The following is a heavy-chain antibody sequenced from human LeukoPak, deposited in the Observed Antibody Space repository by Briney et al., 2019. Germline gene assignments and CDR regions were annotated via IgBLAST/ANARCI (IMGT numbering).Heavy chain of an antibody. D-gene: IGHD4-23*01. CDR3: AKDSRYPGGYYYYMDV. CDR2: INPSGGST. Sequence: ASVKVSCKASGYTFTSYYMHWVRQAPGQGLEWMGIINPSGGSTSYAQKFQGRVTMTRDTSTSTVYMELSSLRAEDAAVYYCAKDSRYPGGYYYYMDVWGKGTTVTVSS. J-gene: IGHJ6*03. V-gene: IGHV1-46*01. CDR1: GYTFTSYY.